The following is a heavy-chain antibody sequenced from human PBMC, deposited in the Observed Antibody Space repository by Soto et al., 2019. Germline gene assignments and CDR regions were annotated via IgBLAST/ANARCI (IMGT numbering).Heavy chain of an antibody. CDR2: IIPIFGTA. J-gene: IGHJ5*02. V-gene: IGHV1-69*13. CDR3: ARDLDYYDSSGYYPPWFDP. D-gene: IGHD3-22*01. Sequence: GASVKVSCKAIGYSFTSHYMHWVRQAPGQGLEWMGGIIPIFGTANYAQKFQGRVTITADESTGTAYMELSSLRSEDTAVYYCARDLDYYDSSGYYPPWFDPWGQGTLVTVSS. CDR1: GYSFTSHY.